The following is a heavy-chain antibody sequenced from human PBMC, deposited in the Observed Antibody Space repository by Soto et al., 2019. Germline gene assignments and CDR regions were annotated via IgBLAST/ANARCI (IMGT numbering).Heavy chain of an antibody. V-gene: IGHV4-30-2*01. Sequence: QVQLRESGSRLVRPSQTLSLTCAVSGGSLTSGTYSWNWILQPPGKGLEWIGYIFPTGTTYYNPSLKSRVSISIDVSKNQFSLHLRSLTAEDTAVYYCARGREFDSWGQGTLVTVSS. CDR3: ARGREFDS. CDR1: GGSLTSGTYS. J-gene: IGHJ4*02. CDR2: IFPTGTT.